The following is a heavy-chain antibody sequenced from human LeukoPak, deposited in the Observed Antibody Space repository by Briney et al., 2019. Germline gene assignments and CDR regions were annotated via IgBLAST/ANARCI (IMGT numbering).Heavy chain of an antibody. J-gene: IGHJ3*02. D-gene: IGHD3-22*01. CDR3: ASPFYYGRGDAFDI. V-gene: IGHV1-18*01. Sequence: ASVKVSCKASGYTFTSYGISWVRQAPGQGLEWMGWISAYNGNTHYAQKLQGRVTMTTDTSTSTAYMELRSLRSGDTAVYYCASPFYYGRGDAFDIWGQGTMVTVSS. CDR2: ISAYNGNT. CDR1: GYTFTSYG.